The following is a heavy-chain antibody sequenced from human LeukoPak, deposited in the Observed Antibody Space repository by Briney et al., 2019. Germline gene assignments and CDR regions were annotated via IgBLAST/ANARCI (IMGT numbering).Heavy chain of an antibody. CDR1: GFTFSSYW. CDR3: ARAGYSSGWYGSPI. CDR2: IKQDGGEK. J-gene: IGHJ3*02. Sequence: LAGGSLRLSCVASGFTFSSYWMTWIRQSPGKGLEWVANIKQDGGEKYSVDSVKGRFTISRDNAKNSLYLQMNSLRAEDTAVYYCARAGYSSGWYGSPIWGQGTMVTVSS. D-gene: IGHD6-19*01. V-gene: IGHV3-7*01.